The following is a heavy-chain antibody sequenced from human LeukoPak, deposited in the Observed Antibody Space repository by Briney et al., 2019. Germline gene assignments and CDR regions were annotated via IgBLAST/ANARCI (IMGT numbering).Heavy chain of an antibody. CDR2: ISSSSSYT. Sequence: GGSLRLACAASGFTFSDYYMSWVRQAPGKGLEWVSYISSSSSYTNYADSVKGRFTISRDNAKNSLYLQVNSLRAEDTAVYYWARDKTYGDSGQAFDIWGQGTMVTVPS. D-gene: IGHD4-17*01. J-gene: IGHJ3*02. CDR3: ARDKTYGDSGQAFDI. CDR1: GFTFSDYY. V-gene: IGHV3-11*06.